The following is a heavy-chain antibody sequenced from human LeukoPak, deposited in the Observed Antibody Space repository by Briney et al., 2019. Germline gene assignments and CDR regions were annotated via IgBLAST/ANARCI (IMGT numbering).Heavy chain of an antibody. V-gene: IGHV3-30*04. CDR3: ARDGYCGDYLRIRWFDL. D-gene: IGHD4-17*01. CDR2: ISYDGSNK. CDR1: GFTVSSYA. Sequence: GGSLRLSCAASGFTVSSYAMRWVSQPPGKGLGWGAVISYDGSNKYYAYSVKRRFTISRDNSKNALYLQMNSLRAEDTAVYYCARDGYCGDYLRIRWFDLWGQGTMVTVSS. J-gene: IGHJ5*02.